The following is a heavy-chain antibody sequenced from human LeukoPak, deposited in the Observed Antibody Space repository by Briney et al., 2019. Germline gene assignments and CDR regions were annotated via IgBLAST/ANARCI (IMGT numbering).Heavy chain of an antibody. Sequence: GGSLRLSCAASGFTFSDYYMSWIRQAPGKGLEWVSYISSSGSTIYYADSVKGRFTISRDNAKNSLYLQMNSLRAEDTAVYYCARVWAPSNPVLRYFDWFQVYYYYGMDVWGQGTTVTVSS. CDR1: GFTFSDYY. J-gene: IGHJ6*02. D-gene: IGHD3-9*01. CDR3: ARVWAPSNPVLRYFDWFQVYYYYGMDV. V-gene: IGHV3-11*01. CDR2: ISSSGSTI.